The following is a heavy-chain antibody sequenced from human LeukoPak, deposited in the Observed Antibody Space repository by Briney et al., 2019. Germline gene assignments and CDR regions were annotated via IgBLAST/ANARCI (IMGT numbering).Heavy chain of an antibody. CDR1: GYTFTSYG. CDR3: ARDSGSYPRGDAFDI. CDR2: ISAYNGNT. Sequence: ASVKVSCKASGYTFTSYGISWVRQAPGQGLEWMGWISAYNGNTNYAQKLQGRVTMTTDTSTSTAYMELRSLRSDDTAVYYCARDSGSYPRGDAFDIWGQGTMVTVSS. V-gene: IGHV1-18*01. J-gene: IGHJ3*02. D-gene: IGHD1-26*01.